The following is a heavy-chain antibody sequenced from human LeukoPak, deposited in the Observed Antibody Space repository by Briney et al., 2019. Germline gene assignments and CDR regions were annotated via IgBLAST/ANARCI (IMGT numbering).Heavy chain of an antibody. CDR3: ARDIRGYSYGYSFDY. J-gene: IGHJ4*02. CDR1: GGSISSYY. D-gene: IGHD5-18*01. V-gene: IGHV4-4*07. Sequence: SETLSLTCTVSGGSISSYYWSWLRQPAGKGLEWIGRIYTSGSTNYNPSLKSRVTMSVDTSKNQVSLKLSSVTAADTAVYYCARDIRGYSYGYSFDYWGQGTLVTVSS. CDR2: IYTSGST.